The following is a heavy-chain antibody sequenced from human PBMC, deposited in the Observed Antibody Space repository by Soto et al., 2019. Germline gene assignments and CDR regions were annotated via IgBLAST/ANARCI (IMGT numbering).Heavy chain of an antibody. CDR3: VVAVAGTNAFDI. CDR1: GFTFSDYY. J-gene: IGHJ3*02. Sequence: PGGSLRLSCAASGFTFSDYYMSWIRQAPGKGLEWVSYISSSSSYTNYADSVKGRFTISRDNAKNSLYLQMNSLRAEDTDVYYCVVAVAGTNAFDIWGQGTMVTVSS. D-gene: IGHD6-19*01. CDR2: ISSSSSYT. V-gene: IGHV3-11*03.